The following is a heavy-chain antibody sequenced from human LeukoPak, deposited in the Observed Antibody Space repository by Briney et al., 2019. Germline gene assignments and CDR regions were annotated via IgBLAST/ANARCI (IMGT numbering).Heavy chain of an antibody. D-gene: IGHD3-22*01. J-gene: IGHJ4*02. CDR3: TTLGYHLDS. Sequence: SGGSLRLSCAASGFDFGAYEMSWVRQAPGKGLEWVAYFAGSDTTKYYADSVRGRFTISRDNAKKSLYLQMNSLRAEDTALYYCTTLGYHLDSWGQGTLVTVSS. CDR1: GFDFGAYE. CDR2: FAGSDTTK. V-gene: IGHV3-48*03.